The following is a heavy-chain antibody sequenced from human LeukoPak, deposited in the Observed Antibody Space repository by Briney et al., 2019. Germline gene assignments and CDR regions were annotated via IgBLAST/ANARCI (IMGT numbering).Heavy chain of an antibody. CDR2: INPNSGGT. D-gene: IGHD2-2*01. V-gene: IGHV1-2*02. CDR1: GYTFTGYY. CDR3: AREGDPYIVVVPAATGY. Sequence: ASVKVSCKASGYTFTGYYMHWVRQAPGQGLEWMGWINPNSGGTNYAQKFQGRVTMTRDTSISTAYMELSSLRSDDTAVYYCAREGDPYIVVVPAATGYWGQGTLVTVSS. J-gene: IGHJ4*02.